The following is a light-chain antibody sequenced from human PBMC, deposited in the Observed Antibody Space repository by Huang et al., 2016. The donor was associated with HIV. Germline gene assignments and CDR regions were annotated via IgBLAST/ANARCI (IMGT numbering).Light chain of an antibody. CDR2: AAS. CDR3: QQYNNWPRT. J-gene: IGKJ1*01. Sequence: EIVMTQSPATLSVSPGERATLSCRASQSVSSNLAWDQQKPGQAPRLLIYAASTRATGIPARFSGSGSGTEFTLTISSLQSEDFAVYYCQQYNNWPRTFGQGTKVEIK. CDR1: QSVSSN. V-gene: IGKV3-15*01.